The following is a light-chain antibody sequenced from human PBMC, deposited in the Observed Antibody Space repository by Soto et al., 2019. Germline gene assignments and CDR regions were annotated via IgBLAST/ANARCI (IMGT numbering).Light chain of an antibody. CDR1: QGVLSSSNNKNY. Sequence: IVLTQSPDSLAVSLGERATINCKSSQGVLSSSNNKNYLAWYQQKPGQPPKLLIYWASTRESGVPDRFSGSGSGADFTLTISSLQAEDVAVYYCQQYYRSPRTFGQGTKVEIK. CDR3: QQYYRSPRT. J-gene: IGKJ1*01. CDR2: WAS. V-gene: IGKV4-1*01.